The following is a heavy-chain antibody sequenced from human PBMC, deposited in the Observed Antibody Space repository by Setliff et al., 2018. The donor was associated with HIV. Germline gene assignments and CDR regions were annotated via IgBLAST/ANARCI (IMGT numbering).Heavy chain of an antibody. J-gene: IGHJ4*02. CDR1: GFTFTDYH. CDR2: ISRDSYT. D-gene: IGHD2-21*02. CDR3: ASPGTYCGGDCYLKY. Sequence: PGGSLRLSCITSGFTFTDYHMSWVRQAPGKGLEWISYISRDSYTTYTDSVKGRFTVSRDNSKNTLYLQMNSLRAEETALYYCASPGTYCGGDCYLKYWGQGARVTVSS. V-gene: IGHV3-11*06.